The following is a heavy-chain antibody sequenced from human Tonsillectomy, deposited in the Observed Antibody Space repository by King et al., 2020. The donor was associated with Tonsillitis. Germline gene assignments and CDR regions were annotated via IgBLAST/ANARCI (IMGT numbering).Heavy chain of an antibody. D-gene: IGHD3-16*01. CDR1: GFTFSTYW. Sequence: VRLVESGGGLVQPGGSLRLSCAASGFTFSTYWMHWVRQGPGKGLVWVSRINSDGSSTTYADSVKGRFTISRNNAKNTLYLQMNSLRAEDTAVYYCARDLGGRLPTDYWGQGTLVTVSS. CDR3: ARDLGGRLPTDY. J-gene: IGHJ4*02. V-gene: IGHV3-74*01. CDR2: INSDGSST.